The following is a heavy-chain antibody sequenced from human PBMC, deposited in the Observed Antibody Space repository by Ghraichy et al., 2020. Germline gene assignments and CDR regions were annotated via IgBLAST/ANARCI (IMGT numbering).Heavy chain of an antibody. Sequence: SQTLSHTCTVSGDSISSSSYYWGWIRQPPGKGLEWIGSIYYSGSTYYNPSLKSRVTISVDTSKNQFSLKLSSVTAADTAVYYCARHADIVVVPAPPGFDYWGQGTLVTVSS. CDR2: IYYSGST. V-gene: IGHV4-39*01. J-gene: IGHJ4*02. CDR1: GDSISSSSYY. D-gene: IGHD2-2*01. CDR3: ARHADIVVVPAPPGFDY.